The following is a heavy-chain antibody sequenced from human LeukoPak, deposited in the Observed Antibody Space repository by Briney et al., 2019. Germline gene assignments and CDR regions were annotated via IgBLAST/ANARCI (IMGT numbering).Heavy chain of an antibody. V-gene: IGHV3-21*05. J-gene: IGHJ3*02. Sequence: GSLRLSCAASGFSFSTHSMNWVRQAPGKGLEWVSYISHTANDIYYGESVRGRFTISRDNAKNSVYLQMHSLRAEDTAVYYCAGDGTGVLPGDAFDIWSQGTMVTVSS. CDR1: GFSFSTHS. D-gene: IGHD1-1*01. CDR3: AGDGTGVLPGDAFDI. CDR2: ISHTANDI.